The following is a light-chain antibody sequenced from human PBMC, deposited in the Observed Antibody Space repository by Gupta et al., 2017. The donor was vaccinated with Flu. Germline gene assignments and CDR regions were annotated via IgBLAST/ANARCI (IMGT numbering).Light chain of an antibody. V-gene: IGLV2-14*01. CDR1: SSDFGGYNY. Sequence: QSALTQPASVSGSPGQSITISCTVTSSDFGGYNYVSWYQQHPGRAPKLIIYEVSNRPSGVSNRFSGSQSGYTASLTISGPQAEDEADYYCYSYTSSTRVFGGGTKLTVL. CDR3: YSYTSSTRV. CDR2: EVS. J-gene: IGLJ3*02.